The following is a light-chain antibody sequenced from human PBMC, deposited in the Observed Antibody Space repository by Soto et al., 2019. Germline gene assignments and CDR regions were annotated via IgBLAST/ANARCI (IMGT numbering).Light chain of an antibody. CDR1: QSVSNN. CDR2: HAA. Sequence: EIVMTQSPATLSVSPGERATLSCRASQSVSNNVAWYQQKPGQAPRLLIYHAATRATGIPARFSRSGSGTEVTLTIISLQSEDFAVYYCQQYNEWPRTFGGGTKVEIK. J-gene: IGKJ4*01. CDR3: QQYNEWPRT. V-gene: IGKV3-15*01.